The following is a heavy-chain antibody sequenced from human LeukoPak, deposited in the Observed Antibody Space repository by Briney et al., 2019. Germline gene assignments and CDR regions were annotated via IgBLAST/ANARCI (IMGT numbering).Heavy chain of an antibody. CDR3: AKVPYFEYGSGRPRFMDV. D-gene: IGHD3-10*01. Sequence: GGSLRLSCAASGFTFSSFAMSWVRQAPGKGLEWVSTISNSGGSTYYADSVKGRFTISRDNSDSTLYLQMNSLRADDTAIFYCAKVPYFEYGSGRPRFMDVWGRGTTVAVSS. CDR1: GFTFSSFA. V-gene: IGHV3-23*01. J-gene: IGHJ6*02. CDR2: ISNSGGST.